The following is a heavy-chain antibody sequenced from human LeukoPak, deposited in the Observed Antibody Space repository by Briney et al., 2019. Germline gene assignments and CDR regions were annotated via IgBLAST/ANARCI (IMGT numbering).Heavy chain of an antibody. D-gene: IGHD3-16*02. CDR1: GGSFSGYY. V-gene: IGHV4-34*01. CDR3: ARGETGDYVWGSYRYYFDY. CDR2: INHSGST. J-gene: IGHJ4*02. Sequence: PSETLSLTCAVYGGSFSGYYWSWIRQPPGKGLEWIGEINHSGSTNYNPSLKSRVTISVDTSKNQFSLKLSSVTAADTTVYYCARGETGDYVWGSYRYYFDYWGQGTLVTVSS.